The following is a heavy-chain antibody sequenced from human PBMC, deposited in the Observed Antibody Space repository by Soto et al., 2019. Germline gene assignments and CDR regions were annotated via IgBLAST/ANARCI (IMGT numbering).Heavy chain of an antibody. D-gene: IGHD3-10*01. V-gene: IGHV1-3*01. CDR1: GYTFTSYA. CDR3: ARDLFDYYGSGSSNFVDYYYYGMDV. J-gene: IGHJ6*02. Sequence: ASVKVSCKASGYTFTSYAMHWVRQAPGQRLEWMGWINAGNGNTKYSQKFQGRVTITRDTSASTAYMELSSLRSEDTAVYYCARDLFDYYGSGSSNFVDYYYYGMDVWGQGTTVTVS. CDR2: INAGNGNT.